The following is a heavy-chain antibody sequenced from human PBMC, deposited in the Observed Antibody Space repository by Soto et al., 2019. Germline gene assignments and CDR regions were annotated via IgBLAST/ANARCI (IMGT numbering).Heavy chain of an antibody. J-gene: IGHJ6*02. V-gene: IGHV4-59*01. D-gene: IGHD2-21*02. Sequence: SETLSLTCTVSGGTISRYYWSWIRQPPGKGLEWIGYMYNTGSTVYNPSFKSRVTISVDTSNYQFSLKLNSVTAADTAVYYCARDLWGYCGTDCYPLDVWGQGTTVTV. CDR3: ARDLWGYCGTDCYPLDV. CDR2: MYNTGST. CDR1: GGTISRYY.